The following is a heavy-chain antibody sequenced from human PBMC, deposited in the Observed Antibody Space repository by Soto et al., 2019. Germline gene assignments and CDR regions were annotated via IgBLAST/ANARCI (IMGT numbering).Heavy chain of an antibody. V-gene: IGHV4-39*01. CDR3: ARSLPSPVVAAEMNWFDP. Sequence: SETLSLTCTVSGGSISSSSYYWGWIRQPPGKGLEWIGSIYYSGSTYYNPSLKSRVTISVDTSKNQFSLKLSSVTAADTAVYYCARSLPSPVVAAEMNWFDPWGQGTLVTVSS. J-gene: IGHJ5*02. D-gene: IGHD2-15*01. CDR2: IYYSGST. CDR1: GGSISSSSYY.